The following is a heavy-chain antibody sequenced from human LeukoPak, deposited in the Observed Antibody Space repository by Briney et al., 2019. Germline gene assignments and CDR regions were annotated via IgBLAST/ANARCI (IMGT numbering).Heavy chain of an antibody. D-gene: IGHD3-10*01. J-gene: IGHJ4*02. CDR2: ISWDGGST. Sequence: GGSLRLSCAASGFTFDDYTMHWVRQAPGKGLEWVSLISWDGGSTYYADSVKGRFTISRDNSKYSLYLQMNSLRTEDTALYFCAKDHYYGSGSYSRWVYFDYWGQGTLVTVSS. CDR3: AKDHYYGSGSYSRWVYFDY. CDR1: GFTFDDYT. V-gene: IGHV3-43*01.